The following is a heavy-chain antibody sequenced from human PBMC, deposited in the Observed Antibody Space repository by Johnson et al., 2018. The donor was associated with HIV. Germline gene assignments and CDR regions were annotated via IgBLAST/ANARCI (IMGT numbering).Heavy chain of an antibody. CDR1: GFAFRTYW. D-gene: IGHD5-18*01. V-gene: IGHV3-74*03. J-gene: IGHJ3*01. CDR2: IYNDGSRT. Sequence: VQLVESGGGLVQPGGSLRLSCAASGFAFRTYWMVWVRQVPGKRPVWVARIYNDGSRTTYADSVRGRFTISRDNAKYTVDLQMNSLRVEDTAVYKCAGEGRDLVTRGSLDGWGQGTVVTVSS. CDR3: AGEGRDLVTRGSLDG.